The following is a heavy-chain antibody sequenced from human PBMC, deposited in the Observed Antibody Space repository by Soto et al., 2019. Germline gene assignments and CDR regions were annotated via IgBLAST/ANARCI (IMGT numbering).Heavy chain of an antibody. D-gene: IGHD4-4*01. Sequence: GGSLRLSCAASGFTFSSYSMNWVRQAPGKGQEWVSYISSSSSTIYYADSVKGRFTISRDNAKNSLYLQMNSLRDEDTAVYYCARDLRNLPYYYYGMDVWGQGTTVTVSS. CDR3: ARDLRNLPYYYYGMDV. CDR2: ISSSSSTI. V-gene: IGHV3-48*02. J-gene: IGHJ6*02. CDR1: GFTFSSYS.